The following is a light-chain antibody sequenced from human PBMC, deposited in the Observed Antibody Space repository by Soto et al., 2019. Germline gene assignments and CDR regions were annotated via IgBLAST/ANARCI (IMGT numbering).Light chain of an antibody. CDR2: EVS. J-gene: IGLJ1*01. CDR3: SSYAGSNNFPYV. Sequence: QSVLTQPPSASGSPGQSVTISCTGTRSDVGGYNYVSWYQQHPGKAPKLIVYEVSKRPSGVPDRFSGSKSGNTASLTVSGLQAEDEADYYCSSYAGSNNFPYVSGTGTKVTVL. CDR1: RSDVGGYNY. V-gene: IGLV2-8*01.